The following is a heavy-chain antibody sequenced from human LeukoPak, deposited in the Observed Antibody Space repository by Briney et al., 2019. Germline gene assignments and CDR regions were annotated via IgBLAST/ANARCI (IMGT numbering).Heavy chain of an antibody. Sequence: SETLSLTCTVSGASISSYYWSWIRQPPGKGLEWIGYIYYSGSTNYNPSLKSRVTISVATSKNQFSLKLSSVTAADTAVYYCARHPGHLWRNYYFDYWGQGTLVTVSS. V-gene: IGHV4-59*08. D-gene: IGHD1-1*01. CDR2: IYYSGST. CDR3: ARHPGHLWRNYYFDY. CDR1: GASISSYY. J-gene: IGHJ4*02.